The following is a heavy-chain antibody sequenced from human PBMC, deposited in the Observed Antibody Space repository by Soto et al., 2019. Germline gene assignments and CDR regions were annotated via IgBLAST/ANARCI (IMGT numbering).Heavy chain of an antibody. Sequence: EVQLLDSGGGLVQPGGSLRLSCAASGFIFSNYAMSWVRQAPGKGLEWVSAISGSGGDTFYVGSVKGRFTNSRDNSKNTLSRQMNSLRAEDTATSYCADDAWRGGGSAFDCWGQGTLVTVSS. CDR2: ISGSGGDT. V-gene: IGHV3-23*01. CDR1: GFIFSNYA. D-gene: IGHD3-10*01. J-gene: IGHJ4*02. CDR3: ADDAWRGGGSAFDC.